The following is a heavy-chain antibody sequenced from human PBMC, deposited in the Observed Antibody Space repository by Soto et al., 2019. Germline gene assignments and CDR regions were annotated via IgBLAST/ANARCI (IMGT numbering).Heavy chain of an antibody. V-gene: IGHV3-21*01. CDR2: ISSSGTFK. D-gene: IGHD2-15*01. Sequence: PGGSLRLSCAASGFTFSSYAMSWVRQAPGKGLEWVSSISSSGTFKSYGDSVKGRFTISRDNAKNSLFLQMNNLRGEDTGLYYCARDPPHGGTSSWDADSWGPGTLVTVSS. J-gene: IGHJ4*02. CDR3: ARDPPHGGTSSWDADS. CDR1: GFTFSSYA.